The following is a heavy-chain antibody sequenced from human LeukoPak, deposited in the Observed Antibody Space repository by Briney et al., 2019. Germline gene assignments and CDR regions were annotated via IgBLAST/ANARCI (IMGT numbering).Heavy chain of an antibody. CDR3: ASTYCSSTSCYVGTTPLFDY. CDR1: GDSIRGYY. V-gene: IGHV4-59*03. J-gene: IGHJ4*02. CDR2: IYYSGET. Sequence: SETLSLTCTVSGDSIRGYYWSWIRQPPGKGLEWIGFIYYSGETNYNPSLKSRITFSLDTSKNQFSLKMNSVTAADTAVYYCASTYCSSTSCYVGTTPLFDYWGQGTLVTVSS. D-gene: IGHD2-2*01.